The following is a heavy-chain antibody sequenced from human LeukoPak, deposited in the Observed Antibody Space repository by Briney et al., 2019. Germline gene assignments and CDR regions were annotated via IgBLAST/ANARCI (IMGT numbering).Heavy chain of an antibody. V-gene: IGHV3-74*01. CDR3: AKDLGRYRNNFFDY. J-gene: IGHJ4*02. D-gene: IGHD1-26*01. CDR2: VDRDGRST. CDR1: GFTFGSHW. Sequence: GGSLRPSCDASGFTFGSHWMHWVRQAPGKGLVWVARVDRDGRSTSYAESVKGRFTISRDDSKNTLYLQMNSLRADDTAVYYCAKDLGRYRNNFFDYWGQGNLVTVSS.